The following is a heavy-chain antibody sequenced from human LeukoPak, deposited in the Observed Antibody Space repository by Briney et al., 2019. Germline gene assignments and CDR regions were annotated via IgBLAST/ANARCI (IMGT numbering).Heavy chain of an antibody. J-gene: IGHJ3*02. D-gene: IGHD3-22*01. CDR3: ARDGPITMIEGAFDI. V-gene: IGHV4-4*07. CDR1: GGSISSYE. Sequence: RSERLSLTSTVCGGSISSYEWIWIREPAWKEQEWIGRIYTSGSTNYNPSLKSRVTMSVDTSKNQFSLKLSSVTAADTAVYYCARDGPITMIEGAFDIWGQGTMVTVSS. CDR2: IYTSGST.